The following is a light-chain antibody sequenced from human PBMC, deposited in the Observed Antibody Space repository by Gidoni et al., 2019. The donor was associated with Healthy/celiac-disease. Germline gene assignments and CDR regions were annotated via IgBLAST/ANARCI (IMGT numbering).Light chain of an antibody. J-gene: IGKJ2*01. CDR3: QQYGSSPRYT. CDR2: DAS. V-gene: IGKV3D-20*01. CDR1: QSVSSSD. Sequence: EIVLTQSPATLSLSPGERATLSCGASQSVSSSDLAWYQQKPGLAPRLLIYDASSRATGIPDRFSGSGSGTDFTLTISRLEPEDFAVYYCQQYGSSPRYTFGQGTKLEIK.